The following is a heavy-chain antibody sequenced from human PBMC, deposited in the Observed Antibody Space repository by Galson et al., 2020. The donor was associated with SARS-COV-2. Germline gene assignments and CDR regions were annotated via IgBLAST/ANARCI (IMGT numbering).Heavy chain of an antibody. J-gene: IGHJ4*02. D-gene: IGHD3-10*01. V-gene: IGHV5-51*01. CDR2: IYPGDTET. CDR1: GTSITSYW. Sequence: GESLKISCAGSGTSITSYWNGWGRQTPGKGLEWGGIIYPGDTETSSSPSLQGHVTISADKSISTAYLQWSSLKASDTAMYFCARHASGSYHSPLSWGGQGTLVTVSS. CDR3: ARHASGSYHSPLSW.